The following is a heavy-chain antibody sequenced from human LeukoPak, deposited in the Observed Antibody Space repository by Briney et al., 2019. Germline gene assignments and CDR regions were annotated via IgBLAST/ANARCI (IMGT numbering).Heavy chain of an antibody. CDR2: MNPNSGNT. D-gene: IGHD6-13*01. Sequence: GASVTVSCKTSGGSFSNYAITWVRQATGQGLEWMGWMNPNSGNTGYAQKFQGRVTMTRNTSISTAYMELSSLRSEDTAVYYCARVPAGAAAGIYWFDPWGQGTLVTVSS. CDR3: ARVPAGAAAGIYWFDP. V-gene: IGHV1-8*02. CDR1: GGSFSNYA. J-gene: IGHJ5*02.